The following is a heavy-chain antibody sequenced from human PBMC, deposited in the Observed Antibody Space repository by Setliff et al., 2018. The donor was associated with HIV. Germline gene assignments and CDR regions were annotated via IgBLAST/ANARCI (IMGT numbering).Heavy chain of an antibody. CDR2: IYSGGST. V-gene: IGHV3-66*02. Sequence: GGSLRLSCAASGFTVSSNYMSWVRQAPGKGLEWVSVIYSGGSTYYADSVKGRFTISRDNSKNTQYLQMNSLRAEDTAVYYCASMVGSELANYYYYYMDVWGKGTTVTVSS. CDR3: ASMVGSELANYYYYYMDV. CDR1: GFTVSSNY. D-gene: IGHD2-15*01. J-gene: IGHJ6*03.